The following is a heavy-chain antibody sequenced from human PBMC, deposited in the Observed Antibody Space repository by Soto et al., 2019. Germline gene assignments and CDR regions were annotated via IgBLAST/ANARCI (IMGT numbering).Heavy chain of an antibody. CDR3: ARPAGNDYYYYGMDV. CDR2: IDPSDSYT. J-gene: IGHJ6*02. D-gene: IGHD6-19*01. CDR1: GYSFTSYW. Sequence: PGESLKISCKGSGYSFTSYWISWVRQMPGKGLEWMGRIDPSDSYTNYSPSFQGHVTISADKSISTAYLQWSSLKASDTAMYYCARPAGNDYYYYGMDVWGQGTTVTVSS. V-gene: IGHV5-10-1*01.